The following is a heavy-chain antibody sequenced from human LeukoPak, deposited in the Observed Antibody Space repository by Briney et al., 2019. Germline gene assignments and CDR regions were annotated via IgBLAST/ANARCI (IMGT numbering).Heavy chain of an antibody. CDR2: IWYDGSNK. CDR3: ARDLGGRGFDL. Sequence: GGSLRLSCAASGFTFSSYGMHWVRQAPGKGLEWVAVIWYDGSNKYYADSVKGRFTISRDNSKNTLYLQMNSLRAEDTAVYYCARDLGGRGFDLWAVAPWSLSPQ. V-gene: IGHV3-33*01. J-gene: IGHJ2*01. D-gene: IGHD1-26*01. CDR1: GFTFSSYG.